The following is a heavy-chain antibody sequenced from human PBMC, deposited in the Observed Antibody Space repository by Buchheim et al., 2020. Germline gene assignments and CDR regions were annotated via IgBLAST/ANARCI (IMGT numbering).Heavy chain of an antibody. V-gene: IGHV3-23*01. CDR1: GFTFNTSA. CDR2: IRGSGFDT. J-gene: IGHJ6*03. Sequence: EMQLLESGGGLVQPGGSLRISCVASGFTFNTSAMTWVRQAPGKGLEWVSAIRGSGFDTYYADSVTGRFTLSRANSKNMLYLEMNSLRAEDAAIYFCAKTVHILPGYQRWVYYMDVWGKGTT. CDR3: AKTVHILPGYQRWVYYMDV. D-gene: IGHD3-9*01.